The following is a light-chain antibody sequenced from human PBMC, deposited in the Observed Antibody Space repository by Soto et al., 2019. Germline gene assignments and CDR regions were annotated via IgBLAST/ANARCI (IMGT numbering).Light chain of an antibody. Sequence: DIQMTQSPSTLSASVGDRVTITCRASQSISSWLAWYQQKPGRAPKLLIYDASNLEAGVPSRFRGSGSGTDFTFTISRLQPEDIATYYCQQSYSTPPTFGQGTKVDIK. CDR3: QQSYSTPPT. CDR2: DAS. CDR1: QSISSW. J-gene: IGKJ1*01. V-gene: IGKV1-5*01.